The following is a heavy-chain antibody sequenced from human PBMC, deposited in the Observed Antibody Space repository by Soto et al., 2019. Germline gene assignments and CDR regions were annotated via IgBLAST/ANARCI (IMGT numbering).Heavy chain of an antibody. CDR3: ARAIADQNWYFDL. CDR2: ISSSSSYI. Sequence: GGSLRLSCAASGFTFSSYSMNWVRQAPGKGLEWVSSISSSSSYIYYADSVKGRFTISRDNAKNSLYLQMNSLRAEDTAVYYCARAIADQNWYFDLWGRGTLVTVSS. J-gene: IGHJ2*01. V-gene: IGHV3-21*01. D-gene: IGHD6-13*01. CDR1: GFTFSSYS.